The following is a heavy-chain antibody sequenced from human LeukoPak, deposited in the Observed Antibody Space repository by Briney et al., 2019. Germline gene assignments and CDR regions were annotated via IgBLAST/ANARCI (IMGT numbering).Heavy chain of an antibody. CDR2: FDPGDDET. J-gene: IGHJ5*01. Sequence: GASVKLSCKVSGYSLSELSTHWVRQPPGQGLEWIGGFDPGDDETIYAQKFQGRVTMTEDTSTDTDYLELSSLRSEDTAVYFCATEKDLLLDSWGQGTPVTVSS. D-gene: IGHD1-26*01. V-gene: IGHV1-24*01. CDR1: GYSLSELS. CDR3: ATEKDLLLDS.